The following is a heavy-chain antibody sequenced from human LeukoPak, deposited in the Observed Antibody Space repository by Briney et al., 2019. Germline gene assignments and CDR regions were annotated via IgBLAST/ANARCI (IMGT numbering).Heavy chain of an antibody. D-gene: IGHD2-2*01. V-gene: IGHV3-7*01. J-gene: IGHJ4*02. Sequence: GGSLRLSCAASGFTFSNYWMSWVRQAPGKGLEWVANIKQDGSEKYYVDSVKGRFTISRDNGKNSLYLQMNSLRAEDTAVYYCARGRSYCSGSTCYVRYFDYWGQGTLVTVSS. CDR2: IKQDGSEK. CDR3: ARGRSYCSGSTCYVRYFDY. CDR1: GFTFSNYW.